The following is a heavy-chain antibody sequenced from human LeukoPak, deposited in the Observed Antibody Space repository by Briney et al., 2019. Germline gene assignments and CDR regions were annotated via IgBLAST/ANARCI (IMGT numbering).Heavy chain of an antibody. CDR2: IYYSGST. Sequence: PSETLSLTCTVSGGSIISSTFYWGWVRQPPGKGLEWIGSIYYSGSTYYSPSLKSRVTISVDTSKNQFSLKLSSVTAADTAVYYCARSPVGRGYSYRGDYWGQGTLVTVSS. V-gene: IGHV4-39*01. CDR3: ARSPVGRGYSYRGDY. D-gene: IGHD5-18*01. CDR1: GGSIISSTFY. J-gene: IGHJ4*02.